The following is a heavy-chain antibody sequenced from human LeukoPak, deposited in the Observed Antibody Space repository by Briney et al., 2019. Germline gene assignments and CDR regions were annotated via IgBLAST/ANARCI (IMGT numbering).Heavy chain of an antibody. CDR2: IYTSGST. D-gene: IGHD2-2*01. J-gene: IGHJ6*02. V-gene: IGHV4-4*07. Sequence: SETLSLTRTVSGGSISSYYWSWIRQPAGKGLEWIGRIYTSGSTNYNPSLKSRVTMSVDTSKNQFSLKLSSVTAADTAAYYCARDRVVVPAAMNYYYYYGMDVWGQGTTVTVSS. CDR3: ARDRVVVPAAMNYYYYYGMDV. CDR1: GGSISSYY.